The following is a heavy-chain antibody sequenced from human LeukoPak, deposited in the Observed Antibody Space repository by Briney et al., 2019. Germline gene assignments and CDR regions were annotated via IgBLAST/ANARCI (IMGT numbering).Heavy chain of an antibody. CDR2: IGPTGTDR. J-gene: IGHJ4*02. V-gene: IGHV3-21*01. CDR3: ATETIGRHYDY. Sequence: GGSLRLSCAASGFSFSSCGFNWVRQAPGKGLEWVSSIGPTGTDRYYADSVRGRFTISRDNAKNSMYLQMDSLRDEDTAVYYCATETIGRHYDYWGQGTLLTVSS. D-gene: IGHD1-14*01. CDR1: GFSFSSCG.